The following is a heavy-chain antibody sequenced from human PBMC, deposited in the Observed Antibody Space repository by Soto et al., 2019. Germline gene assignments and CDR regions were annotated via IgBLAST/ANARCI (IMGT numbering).Heavy chain of an antibody. Sequence: GGSLRLSCAASGFTFSSYGMHWVRQAPGKGLEWVAVISYDGSNKYYADSVKGRFTISRDNSKNTLYLQMNSLRAEDTAVYYCAKDYCSGGSCGYGMDVWGQGTTVTVS. CDR2: ISYDGSNK. D-gene: IGHD2-15*01. CDR1: GFTFSSYG. J-gene: IGHJ6*02. V-gene: IGHV3-30*18. CDR3: AKDYCSGGSCGYGMDV.